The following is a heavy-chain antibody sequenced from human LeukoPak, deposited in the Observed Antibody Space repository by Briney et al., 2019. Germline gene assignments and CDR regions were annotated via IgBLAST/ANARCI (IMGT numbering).Heavy chain of an antibody. Sequence: SQTLSLTCPISLDSVSSNSATWNWITQSPSRGLECLTRTYYRSKWYNHYVLSVKGQITISPDTSNNQFSLQLNSVTPEDTAVYCCARAVAGAFTAWGEGTLVTVSS. CDR1: LDSVSSNSAT. J-gene: IGHJ5*02. CDR3: ARAVAGAFTA. D-gene: IGHD6-19*01. V-gene: IGHV6-1*01. CDR2: TYYRSKWYN.